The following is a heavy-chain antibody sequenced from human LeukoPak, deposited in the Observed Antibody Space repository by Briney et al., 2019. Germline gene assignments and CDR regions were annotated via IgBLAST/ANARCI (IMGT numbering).Heavy chain of an antibody. J-gene: IGHJ4*02. CDR3: ARDGSRDMVRGVTTDY. CDR1: GGTFSSYA. CDR2: IIPILGIA. V-gene: IGHV1-69*04. D-gene: IGHD3-10*01. Sequence: GASVKVSCKASGGTFSSYAISWVRQAPGQGLEWMGRIIPILGIANYAQKLQGRVTITADKSTSTAYMELSSLRSEDTAVYYCARDGSRDMVRGVTTDYWGQGTLVTVSS.